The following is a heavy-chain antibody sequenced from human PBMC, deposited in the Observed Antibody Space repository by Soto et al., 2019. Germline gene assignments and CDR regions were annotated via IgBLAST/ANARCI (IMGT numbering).Heavy chain of an antibody. CDR2: IIPIFGTA. J-gene: IGHJ1*01. Sequence: SVKVSCKASGGTFSSYAISWVRQAPGQGLEWMGGIIPIFGTANYAQKFQGRVTITADESTSTAYMELSSLRSEDTAVYYCARSYCTNGVCYPQYFQHWGQGTLVTVS. V-gene: IGHV1-69*01. CDR3: ARSYCTNGVCYPQYFQH. D-gene: IGHD2-8*01. CDR1: GGTFSSYA.